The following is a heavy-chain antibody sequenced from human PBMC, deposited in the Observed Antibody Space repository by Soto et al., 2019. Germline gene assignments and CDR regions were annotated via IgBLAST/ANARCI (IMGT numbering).Heavy chain of an antibody. J-gene: IGHJ6*02. CDR3: ARGETYLGV. CDR2: IIPIFSSR. Sequence: QVQLVQSGAEVKKPGSSVKVSCKTSRDTFNKYAFNWVRQAPGKGLEWMGWIIPIFSSRNYAEKFQGRVTITADDSTSTAYMELRSLGFADTAVYYCARGETYLGVWDQGTTVTVSS. V-gene: IGHV1-69*01. D-gene: IGHD3-16*01. CDR1: RDTFNKYA.